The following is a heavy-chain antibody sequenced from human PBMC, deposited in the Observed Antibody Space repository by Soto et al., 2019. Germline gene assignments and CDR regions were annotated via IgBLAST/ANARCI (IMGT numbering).Heavy chain of an antibody. CDR2: IYYSGST. CDR1: GGSISSSSYY. Sequence: SETLSLTCTVSGGSISSSSYYWGWIRQPPGKGLEWIGSIYYSGSTYYNPSLKSRVTISVDTSKNKFSLKLSSLTAADTAVYYCARHLSWYSSGWKTWGQGTLVTVSS. D-gene: IGHD6-19*01. V-gene: IGHV4-39*01. J-gene: IGHJ5*02. CDR3: ARHLSWYSSGWKT.